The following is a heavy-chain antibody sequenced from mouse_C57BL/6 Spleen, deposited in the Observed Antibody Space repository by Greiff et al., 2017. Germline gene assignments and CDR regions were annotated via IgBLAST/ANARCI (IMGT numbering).Heavy chain of an antibody. CDR2: IDPNSGGT. Sequence: QVQLQQPGAELVKPGASVKLSCKASGYTFTSYWMHWVKQRPGRGLEWIGRIDPNSGGTKYNEKFKSKDTLTVDKPSSTAYMQLSSLTSEDSAVYYCARSGTTVVARGYFDYWGQGTTLTVSS. D-gene: IGHD1-1*01. CDR1: GYTFTSYW. CDR3: ARSGTTVVARGYFDY. V-gene: IGHV1-72*01. J-gene: IGHJ2*01.